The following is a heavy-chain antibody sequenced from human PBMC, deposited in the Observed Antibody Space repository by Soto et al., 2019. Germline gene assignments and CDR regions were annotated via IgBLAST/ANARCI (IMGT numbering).Heavy chain of an antibody. V-gene: IGHV3-30-3*01. CDR2: ISYDGSNK. J-gene: IGHJ6*02. CDR1: GFTFSSYA. D-gene: IGHD3-3*01. Sequence: GVSLRLSCAASGFTFSSYAMHWVRQAPGKGLEWVAVISYDGSNKYYADSVKGRFTISRDNSKNTLYLQMNSLRAEDTAVYYCDSACTLDWLCSAAYGMDVWGQGTTVTVS. CDR3: DSACTLDWLCSAAYGMDV.